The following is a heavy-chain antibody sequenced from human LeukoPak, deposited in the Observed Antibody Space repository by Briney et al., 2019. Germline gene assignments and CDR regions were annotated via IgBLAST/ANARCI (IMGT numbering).Heavy chain of an antibody. CDR1: GFTFSSYT. V-gene: IGHV3-21*04. J-gene: IGHJ3*02. CDR3: ARFMGLGTVDAFDI. D-gene: IGHD1-1*01. Sequence: GGSLRLSCAASGFTFSSYTMNWVRQAPGKGLEWVSSISTTSTYIYHADSVKGRFTISRDNAKNSLCLHMNSLRAEDTAVYYCARFMGLGTVDAFDIWGQGTMVTVSS. CDR2: ISTTSTYI.